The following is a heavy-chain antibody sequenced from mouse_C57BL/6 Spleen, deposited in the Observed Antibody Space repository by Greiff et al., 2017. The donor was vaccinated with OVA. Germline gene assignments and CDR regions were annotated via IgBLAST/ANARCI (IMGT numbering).Heavy chain of an antibody. J-gene: IGHJ2*01. D-gene: IGHD1-1*01. V-gene: IGHV5-17*01. Sequence: EVKLVESGGGLVKPGGSLKLSCAASGFTFSDYGMHWVRQAPEKGLEWVAYISSGSSTIYYADTVKGRVTISRDNAKNTLFRQMTRLRSEDTSMYYCAMKIYGRCFYVYYWGKGTTLTASS. CDR1: GFTFSDYG. CDR3: AMKIYGRCFYVYY. CDR2: ISSGSSTI.